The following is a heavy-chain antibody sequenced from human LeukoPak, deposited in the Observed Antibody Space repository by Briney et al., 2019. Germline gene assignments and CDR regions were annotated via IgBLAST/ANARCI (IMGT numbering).Heavy chain of an antibody. D-gene: IGHD7-27*01. CDR3: ARHPDLGNAWGWFAP. Sequence: SETLSLTCTVSGGSISSHYWSWFRQPPGKGLEWLGYIYDTGDTIYNPSLKTRLAISIDTSRAQFFLRLTSVTAADTALYYCARHPDLGNAWGWFAPGGQGPPVTVPS. J-gene: IGHJ5*02. CDR2: IYDTGDT. V-gene: IGHV4-59*08. CDR1: GGSISSHY.